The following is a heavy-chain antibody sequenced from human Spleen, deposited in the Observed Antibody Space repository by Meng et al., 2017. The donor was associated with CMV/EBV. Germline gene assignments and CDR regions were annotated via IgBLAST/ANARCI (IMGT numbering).Heavy chain of an antibody. Sequence: CTVSGGSISSGSYYWSWIRQHPGKGLEWIGYIYYSGSTYYNPSLKSRVTISADTSKNQFSLKLSSVTAADTAVYYCARVAGFGSDYWGQGTLVTVSS. J-gene: IGHJ4*02. CDR2: IYYSGST. CDR1: GGSISSGSYY. CDR3: ARVAGFGSDY. D-gene: IGHD3-16*01. V-gene: IGHV4-31*03.